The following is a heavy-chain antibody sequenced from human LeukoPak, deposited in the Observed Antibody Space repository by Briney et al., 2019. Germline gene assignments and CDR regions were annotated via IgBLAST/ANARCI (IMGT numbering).Heavy chain of an antibody. CDR1: GYRSTSYW. CDR3: ANAGDTSTSCYRCFGY. D-gene: IGHD2-2*01. Sequence: EESLTISCKGSGYRSTSYWIGWVRQMTGKGLEWMGIIYTGDSDTSYNPSFQGQVTISAAKSISTAYLQGSSLKASVTAVYYGANAGDTSTSCYRCFGYWGQGTLVTVSS. J-gene: IGHJ4*02. V-gene: IGHV5-51*01. CDR2: IYTGDSDT.